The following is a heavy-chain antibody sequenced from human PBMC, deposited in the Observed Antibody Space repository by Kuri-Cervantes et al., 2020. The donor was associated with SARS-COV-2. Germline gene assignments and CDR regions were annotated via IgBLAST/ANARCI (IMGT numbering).Heavy chain of an antibody. CDR1: GFTSSLFA. V-gene: IGHV3-30-3*01. J-gene: IGHJ4*02. CDR2: ILHDGNNK. CDR3: VREKGGWLQGDY. D-gene: IGHD5-24*01. Sequence: GESLKISCAASGFTSSLFAMHWVRQAPGQGLEWVAVILHDGNNKYYADSVKGRFTISRDNAKNSLYLQMDSLRAEDTAVYYCVREKGGWLQGDYWGQGTLVTVSS.